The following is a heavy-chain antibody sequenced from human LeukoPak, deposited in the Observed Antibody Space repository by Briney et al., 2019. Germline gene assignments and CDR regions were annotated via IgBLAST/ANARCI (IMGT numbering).Heavy chain of an antibody. V-gene: IGHV3-23*01. CDR1: GFSFDNYA. D-gene: IGHD4-17*01. CDR3: AKYAPPTTALTRFFDD. CDR2: IGGAGGDI. J-gene: IGHJ4*02. Sequence: AGVSLRLSCAASGFSFDNYAMVWVRQTPGKGLEWVSVIGGAGGDIHYADSVMDRFSISRDNSKNTLYLQMNSLRAEDTAVYYCAKYAPPTTALTRFFDDWGQGTLVTVSS.